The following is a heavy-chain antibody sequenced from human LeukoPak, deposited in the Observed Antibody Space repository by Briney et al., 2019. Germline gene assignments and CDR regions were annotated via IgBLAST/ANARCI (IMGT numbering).Heavy chain of an antibody. D-gene: IGHD3-10*01. CDR1: GFTFDDYA. J-gene: IGHJ3*01. Sequence: GGSLRLSCAASGFTFDDYAMHWVRQAPGKGLEWVSGISWNSGSIGYADSVKGRFTISRDNAKNSPYLQMNSLRAEDTALYYCAKDSSGSISWGQGTMVTVSS. CDR2: ISWNSGSI. CDR3: AKDSSGSIS. V-gene: IGHV3-9*01.